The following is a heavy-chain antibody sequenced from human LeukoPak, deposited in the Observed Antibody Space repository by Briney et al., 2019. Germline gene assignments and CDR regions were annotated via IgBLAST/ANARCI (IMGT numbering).Heavy chain of an antibody. D-gene: IGHD3-10*01. Sequence: GGSLRLSCTASGFTFGDYTMSWFRQAPGKGLEWVGLIRSKAYGGTTEYAASVRGRFTISRDDSKSIAYLQMNSLKTEDTAVFYCTRSEWGGYGYYGSGTDGGYFDYWGQGTLVTVSS. V-gene: IGHV3-49*03. CDR1: GFTFGDYT. J-gene: IGHJ4*02. CDR2: IRSKAYGGTT. CDR3: TRSEWGGYGYYGSGTDGGYFDY.